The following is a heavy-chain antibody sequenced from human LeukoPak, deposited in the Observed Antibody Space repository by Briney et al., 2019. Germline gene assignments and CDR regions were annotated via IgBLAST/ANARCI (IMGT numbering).Heavy chain of an antibody. Sequence: KASETLSLTCAVYGGSFSGYYWSWIRQPPGKGLEWIGSIYYSGSTYYNPSLKSRVTISVDTSKNQFSLKLSSVTAADTAVYYCARGLSSSSALGYYYYMDVWGKGTTVTVSS. CDR2: IYYSGST. D-gene: IGHD6-6*01. CDR3: ARGLSSSSALGYYYYMDV. J-gene: IGHJ6*03. V-gene: IGHV4-34*01. CDR1: GGSFSGYY.